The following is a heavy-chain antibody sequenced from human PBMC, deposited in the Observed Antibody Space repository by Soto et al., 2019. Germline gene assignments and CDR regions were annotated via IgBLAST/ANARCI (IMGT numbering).Heavy chain of an antibody. D-gene: IGHD3-16*02. J-gene: IGHJ3*02. Sequence: PSETLSLTCTVSGGSISSGDYYWSWIRQPPGKGLEWIGYIYYSGTTDYSPSLKSRVTISIDTPKNQFSLKLSSVTAADTAVYYCARGEDRRHYDYIWGSYRSYAFDIWGQGTMVTVSS. CDR3: ARGEDRRHYDYIWGSYRSYAFDI. CDR2: IYYSGTT. CDR1: GGSISSGDYY. V-gene: IGHV4-30-4*01.